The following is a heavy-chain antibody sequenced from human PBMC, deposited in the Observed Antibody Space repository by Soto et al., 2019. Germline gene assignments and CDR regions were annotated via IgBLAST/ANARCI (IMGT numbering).Heavy chain of an antibody. CDR2: ISWNGGSI. J-gene: IGHJ5*02. D-gene: IGHD2-15*01. CDR1: GFTFDDYA. V-gene: IGHV3-9*01. Sequence: EVQLVESGGGLVQPGRSLRLSCAASGFTFDDYAMHWVRQAPGKGLEWVSGISWNGGSIGYADSVKGRFTISRDNAKNSLYLQMNSLRAEDTALYYCAKGRYCSGGSCSNWFDPWGQGTLVTVSS. CDR3: AKGRYCSGGSCSNWFDP.